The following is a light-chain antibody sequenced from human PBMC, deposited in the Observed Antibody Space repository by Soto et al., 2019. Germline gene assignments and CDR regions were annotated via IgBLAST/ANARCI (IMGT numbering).Light chain of an antibody. CDR1: QSISSW. CDR2: TAS. J-gene: IGKJ4*01. V-gene: IGKV1-5*03. Sequence: DIQMTQSPSTLSASVGDRVTITCRASQSISSWLAWYQQKPGKAPKLLIYTASNLKSGVPSRFSGSGSGTEFTLTISSLQPDDFATYYCQEYNSDSGLTFGGGNKVEIK. CDR3: QEYNSDSGLT.